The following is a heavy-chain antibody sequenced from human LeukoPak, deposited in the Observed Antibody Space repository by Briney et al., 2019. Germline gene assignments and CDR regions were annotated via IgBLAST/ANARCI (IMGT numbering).Heavy chain of an antibody. CDR1: GGSIGGSSYY. V-gene: IGHV4-39*07. CDR2: VYSSGTT. CDR3: ARDPSYYYMDV. J-gene: IGHJ6*03. Sequence: SETLSLTCSVSGGSIGGSSYYWGWVRQPPGRGLEWIGTVYSSGTTYYNPSLKSRATISVDTSHNQFSLKVTSVTAADTAVYYCARDPSYYYMDVWGKGTTVTVSS.